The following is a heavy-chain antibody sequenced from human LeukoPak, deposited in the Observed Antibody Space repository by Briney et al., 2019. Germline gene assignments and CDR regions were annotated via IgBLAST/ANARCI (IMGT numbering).Heavy chain of an antibody. V-gene: IGHV4-34*01. D-gene: IGHD2-2*02. Sequence: SETLSLTCAVYGGSFSGYCWSWIRQPPGKGLEWIGEINHSGCTNYNPSLKSRVTISVDTSKNQFSLKLSSVTAADTAVYYCARGDMPATAILRPHYFDYWGQGTLVTVSS. CDR2: INHSGCT. CDR1: GGSFSGYC. J-gene: IGHJ4*02. CDR3: ARGDMPATAILRPHYFDY.